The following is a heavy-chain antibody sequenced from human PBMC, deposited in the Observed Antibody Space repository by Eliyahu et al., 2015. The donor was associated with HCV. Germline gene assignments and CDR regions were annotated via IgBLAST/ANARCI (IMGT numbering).Heavy chain of an antibody. CDR3: AKLDLHSSGSQTFDY. CDR1: GFTFSSYG. J-gene: IGHJ4*02. D-gene: IGHD3-22*01. Sequence: QVQLVESGGGVAQPGRSLRLSCAASGFTFSSYGMHWVRQAPGKGLEWVAVLSYDGSNKYYADSVKGRFTISRDNSKNTLYLQMNSLRAEDTAVYYCAKLDLHSSGSQTFDYWGQGTLVTVSS. V-gene: IGHV3-30*18. CDR2: LSYDGSNK.